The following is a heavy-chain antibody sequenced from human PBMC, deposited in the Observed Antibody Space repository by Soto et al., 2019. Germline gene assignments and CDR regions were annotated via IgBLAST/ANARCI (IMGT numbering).Heavy chain of an antibody. CDR3: ARAPSPRHYGSGSYSDY. CDR2: ISSSGSTI. Sequence: GGSLRLSCAASGFTFGSYEMNWVRQAPGKGLEWVSYISSSGSTIYYADSVKGRFTISRDNAKNSLYLQMNSLRAEDTAVYYCARAPSPRHYGSGSYSDYWGQGTLVTVSS. V-gene: IGHV3-48*03. D-gene: IGHD3-10*01. CDR1: GFTFGSYE. J-gene: IGHJ4*02.